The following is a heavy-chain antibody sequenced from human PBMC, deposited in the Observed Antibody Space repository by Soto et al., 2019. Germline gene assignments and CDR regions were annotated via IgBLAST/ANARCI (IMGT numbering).Heavy chain of an antibody. CDR3: ARGGYCSSTSCYPIDY. D-gene: IGHD2-2*01. CDR1: GGSVSSGSYY. CDR2: IYYSGST. J-gene: IGHJ4*02. Sequence: SETLSLTCTVSGGSVSSGSYYWSWIRQPPGKGLEWIGYIYYSGSTNYNPSLKSRVTISVDTSKNQFSLKLSSVTAADTAVYYCARGGYCSSTSCYPIDYWGQGTLVTVSS. V-gene: IGHV4-61*01.